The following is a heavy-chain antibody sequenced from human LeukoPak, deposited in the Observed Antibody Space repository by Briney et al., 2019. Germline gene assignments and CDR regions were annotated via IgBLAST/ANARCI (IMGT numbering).Heavy chain of an antibody. Sequence: GRSLRLSCTASGFTFGDYAMSWVRQAPGKGLEWVGFIRSKVYGGTTEYAASVKGRFTISRDDSKSIAYLQMNSLKTEDTAVYYCTRDSPSFMDFGVVMRTVGYYFDYWGQGTLVTVSS. CDR2: IRSKVYGGTT. J-gene: IGHJ4*02. D-gene: IGHD3-3*01. CDR3: TRDSPSFMDFGVVMRTVGYYFDY. CDR1: GFTFGDYA. V-gene: IGHV3-49*04.